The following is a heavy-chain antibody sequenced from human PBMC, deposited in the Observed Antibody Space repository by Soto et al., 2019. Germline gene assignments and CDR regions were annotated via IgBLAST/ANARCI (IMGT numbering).Heavy chain of an antibody. D-gene: IGHD6-19*01. CDR3: AKSLGAGWSKFDY. V-gene: IGHV3-23*01. Sequence: PGGSLRLSCAASGFTFSSYAMTWVRQAPGKGLEWVSAISGSGGSTHYADSVKGRFTISRDNSKNTLNLQMNSLRVEDTAIYYCAKSLGAGWSKFDYWGQGTLVTSPQ. CDR2: ISGSGGST. J-gene: IGHJ4*02. CDR1: GFTFSSYA.